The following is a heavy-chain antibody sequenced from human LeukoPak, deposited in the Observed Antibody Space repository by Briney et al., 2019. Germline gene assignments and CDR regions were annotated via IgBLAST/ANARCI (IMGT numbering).Heavy chain of an antibody. Sequence: GASVKVSCEASGYTFSGYYMHWVRQAPGQGLEWMGWISAYNGNTNYAQKLQGRVTMTTDTSTSTAYMELRSLRSDDTAVYYCARVLTGTPDPWGQGTLVTVSS. J-gene: IGHJ5*02. D-gene: IGHD1-7*01. V-gene: IGHV1-18*04. CDR3: ARVLTGTPDP. CDR1: GYTFSGYY. CDR2: ISAYNGNT.